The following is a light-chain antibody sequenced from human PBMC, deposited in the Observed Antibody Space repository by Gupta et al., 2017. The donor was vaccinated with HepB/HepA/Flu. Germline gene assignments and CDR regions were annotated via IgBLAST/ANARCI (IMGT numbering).Light chain of an antibody. Sequence: QAGLTQPPSVSKGLRQTATLTCTGNSNNVGNQGAAWLQQHQGHPPKLLSYRNNNRPSGISERLSASRSGNTASLTITGLQPEDEADYYCSAWDSSLSALVFGGGIKLTVL. CDR3: SAWDSSLSALV. J-gene: IGLJ2*01. V-gene: IGLV10-54*01. CDR1: SNNVGNQG. CDR2: RNN.